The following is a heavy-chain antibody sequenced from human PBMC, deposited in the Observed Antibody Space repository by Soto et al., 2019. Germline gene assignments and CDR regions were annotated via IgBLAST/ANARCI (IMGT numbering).Heavy chain of an antibody. Sequence: ASVKVSCKVSGYTVTKLSMHWVRQAPGKGLEWMGGFDPEDGEIIYEQKFQGRLTLTEDTSTGTAYMELSSLRSEDTAVYFCAKGRDDRSGYYFNWFDPWGQGTLVTVSS. CDR1: GYTVTKLS. J-gene: IGHJ5*02. CDR2: FDPEDGEI. V-gene: IGHV1-24*01. D-gene: IGHD3-22*01. CDR3: AKGRDDRSGYYFNWFDP.